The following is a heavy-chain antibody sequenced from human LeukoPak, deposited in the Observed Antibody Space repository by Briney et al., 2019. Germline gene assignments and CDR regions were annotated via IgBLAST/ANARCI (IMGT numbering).Heavy chain of an antibody. CDR1: GFTFSNSA. Sequence: GGSLRLSCAASGFTFSNSAMNWVRQAPGKGLEWVSAVNGRGISTYYADSVKGRFTISRDNSKNTLYLQMNSLRAEDTAVYYCAGCSGGSRGVPDYWGQGTLVTVSS. CDR3: AGCSGGSRGVPDY. CDR2: VNGRGIST. D-gene: IGHD2-15*01. J-gene: IGHJ4*02. V-gene: IGHV3-23*01.